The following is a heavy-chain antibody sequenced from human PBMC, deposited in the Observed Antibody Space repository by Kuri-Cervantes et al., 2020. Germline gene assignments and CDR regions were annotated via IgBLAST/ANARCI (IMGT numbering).Heavy chain of an antibody. CDR2: IIPIFGTA. CDR1: GGTFSSYA. V-gene: IGHV1-69*05. Sequence: SVKVSCKASGGTFSSYAISWVRQAPGQGLEWMGGIIPIFGTANYAQKFQGRVTMTRNTSISTAYMELSSLRSEDTAVYYCAWGRYSGYDFGGMDVWGQGITVTVSS. CDR3: AWGRYSGYDFGGMDV. D-gene: IGHD5-12*01. J-gene: IGHJ6*02.